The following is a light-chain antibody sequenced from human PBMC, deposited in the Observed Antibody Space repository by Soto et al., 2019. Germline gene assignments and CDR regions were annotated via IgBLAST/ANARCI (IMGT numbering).Light chain of an antibody. J-gene: IGKJ1*01. CDR2: KAS. V-gene: IGKV1-5*03. Sequence: DIQMTQSPSTLSASVGARVTITCRASQSISSWLAWYQQKPGKAPKLLIYKASSLETGVPSRLSGSGSGTEFTLIISSLRPDDFESYYCQQYGSSSPWTFGKGSKVEIE. CDR3: QQYGSSSPWT. CDR1: QSISSW.